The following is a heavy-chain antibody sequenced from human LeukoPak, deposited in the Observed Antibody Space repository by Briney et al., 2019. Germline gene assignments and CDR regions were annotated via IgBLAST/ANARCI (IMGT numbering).Heavy chain of an antibody. V-gene: IGHV3-23*01. CDR3: AKAVDYGAIPDY. CDR2: ISGSGGST. CDR1: GFTFSSDA. Sequence: GGSLRLSCAASGFTFSSDAMSWVRQAPGKGLEWVSAISGSGGSTYYADSVKGRFTISRDNSKNALYLQMDSLRAEDTAVYYCAKAVDYGAIPDYWGQGTLVTVSS. J-gene: IGHJ4*02. D-gene: IGHD4-17*01.